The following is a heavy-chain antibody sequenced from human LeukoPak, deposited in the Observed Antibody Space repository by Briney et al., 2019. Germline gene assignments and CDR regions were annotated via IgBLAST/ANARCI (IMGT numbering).Heavy chain of an antibody. CDR1: GGSISSGSYY. V-gene: IGHV4-61*02. CDR2: XXXXGST. Sequence: SQTLSLTCTVSGGSISSGSYYWSWIRQPAGKXXXXXXXXXXXGSTNYNPSLKSRVTISVDTSKNQFSLKLSSVTAADTAVYYCARAGYDSSGYYQYNWFDPWGQGTLVTVSS. D-gene: IGHD3-22*01. CDR3: ARAGYDSSGYYQYNWFDP. J-gene: IGHJ5*02.